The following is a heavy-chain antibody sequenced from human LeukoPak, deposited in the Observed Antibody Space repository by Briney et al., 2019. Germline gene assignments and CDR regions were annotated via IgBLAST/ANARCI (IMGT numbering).Heavy chain of an antibody. CDR3: AGDQLPYVTVADSTGFDY. V-gene: IGHV3-21*01. D-gene: IGHD6-19*01. CDR2: ISSSSSYI. CDR1: GFTFSSYS. Sequence: GGSLRLSCAASGFTFSSYSMNWVRQAPGKGLEWVSSISSSSSYIYYADSVKGRFTISRDNAKNSLYLQMNSLRAEDTAVYYCAGDQLPYVTVADSTGFDYWGQGTLVTVSS. J-gene: IGHJ4*02.